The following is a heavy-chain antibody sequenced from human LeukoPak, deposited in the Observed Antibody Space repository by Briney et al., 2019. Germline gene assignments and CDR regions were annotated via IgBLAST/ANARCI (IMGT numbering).Heavy chain of an antibody. J-gene: IGHJ6*02. CDR1: GCSISSGGYY. CDR2: IYYSGST. V-gene: IGHV4-31*03. D-gene: IGHD4-17*01. Sequence: PSETLSLTCTVSGCSISSGGYYWSWIRQHPGKGLEWIVYIYYSGSTYYNPSLKSRVTISVDTSKNQFSLKLSSVTAADTAVYYCARYGDYNLWFYYYGMDVWGQGTTVTVSS. CDR3: ARYGDYNLWFYYYGMDV.